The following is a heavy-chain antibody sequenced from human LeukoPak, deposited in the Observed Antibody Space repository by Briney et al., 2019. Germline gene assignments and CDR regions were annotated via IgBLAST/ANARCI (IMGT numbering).Heavy chain of an antibody. CDR1: GGSISSYY. CDR3: ARGLNDILTGFRFDP. J-gene: IGHJ5*02. Sequence: PSETLSLTCTVSGGSISSYYWSWIRQPPGKGLEWIGYIYYSGSTNYNPSLKSRVTISVDTSKNQFSLKLSSVTAADTAVYYCARGLNDILTGFRFDPWGQGTLVTVSS. V-gene: IGHV4-59*01. CDR2: IYYSGST. D-gene: IGHD3-9*01.